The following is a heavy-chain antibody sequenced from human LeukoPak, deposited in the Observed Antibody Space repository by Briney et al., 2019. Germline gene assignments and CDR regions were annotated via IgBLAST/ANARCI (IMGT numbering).Heavy chain of an antibody. CDR3: AREKRLGTLNDAFDM. J-gene: IGHJ3*02. V-gene: IGHV3-7*01. CDR1: EFTFWSYW. CDR2: MKEDGSEK. D-gene: IGHD3-16*01. Sequence: GSLGLSLSAPEFTFWSYWMGWGRQASGEGPGGGANMKEDGSEKYYVDSVRGRFTISRDNAKNSLYLQMNSLRAEDTAMYYCAREKRLGTLNDAFDMWGQGTMVTVSS.